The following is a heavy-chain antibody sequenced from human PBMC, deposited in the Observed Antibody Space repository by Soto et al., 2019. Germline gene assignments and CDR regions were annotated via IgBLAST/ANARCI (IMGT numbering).Heavy chain of an antibody. D-gene: IGHD6-13*01. J-gene: IGHJ4*02. CDR1: GYTFTGYY. CDR2: INPNSGGT. CDR3: ARDKTATILLAAAGDIDY. Sequence: ASVKVSCKASGYTFTGYYMHWVRQAPGQGLEWMGWINPNSGGTNYAQKFQGWVTMTRDTSISTAYMELSRLRSDDTAVYYCARDKTATILLAAAGDIDYWGQGTLVTVSS. V-gene: IGHV1-2*04.